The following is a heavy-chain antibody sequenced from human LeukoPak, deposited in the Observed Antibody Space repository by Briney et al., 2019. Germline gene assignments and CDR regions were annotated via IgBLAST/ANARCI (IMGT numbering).Heavy chain of an antibody. CDR1: GFTFSSYE. J-gene: IGHJ5*02. V-gene: IGHV4-34*01. CDR3: ARGQEAVTGQLPDWFDP. CDR2: INHSGGT. Sequence: GSLRLSCAASGFTFSSYEMNWVRQPPGKGLEWIGEINHSGGTNYNPSLKSRVTLSVDLSKNHFSLKLTSVTAADTAVYYCARGQEAVTGQLPDWFDPWGQGILVTVSS. D-gene: IGHD1-1*01.